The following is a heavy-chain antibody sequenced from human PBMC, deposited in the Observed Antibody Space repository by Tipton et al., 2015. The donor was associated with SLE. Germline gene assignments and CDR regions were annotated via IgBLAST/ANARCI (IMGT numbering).Heavy chain of an antibody. CDR2: IYTSGST. J-gene: IGHJ6*02. V-gene: IGHV4-61*09. CDR3: ARDDPRYYYGMDV. CDR1: GGSISSSSYY. Sequence: TLSLTCTVSGGSISSSSYYWSWIRQPAGKGLEWIGHIYTSGSTNYNPSLKSRVTISVDTSKNQFSLKLSSVTAADTAVYYCARDDPRYYYGMDVWGQGTTVTVSS.